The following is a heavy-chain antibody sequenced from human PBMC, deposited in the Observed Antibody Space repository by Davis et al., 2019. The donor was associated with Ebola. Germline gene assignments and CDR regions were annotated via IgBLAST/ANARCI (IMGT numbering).Heavy chain of an antibody. J-gene: IGHJ4*02. V-gene: IGHV3-7*01. Sequence: GESLKISCAASGFTFSSYSMNWVRQAPGKGLEWVANIKQDGSEKYYVDSVKGRFTISRDNAKNSLYLQMNSLRDEDTAVYYCARGAGFLCDYWGQGTLVTVSS. CDR3: ARGAGFLCDY. CDR2: IKQDGSEK. CDR1: GFTFSSYS.